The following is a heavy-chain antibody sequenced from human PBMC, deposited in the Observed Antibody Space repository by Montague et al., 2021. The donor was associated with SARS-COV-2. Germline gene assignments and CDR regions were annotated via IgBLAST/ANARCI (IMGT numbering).Heavy chain of an antibody. J-gene: IGHJ6*02. D-gene: IGHD2-2*01. V-gene: IGHV4-34*01. CDR3: VRVPYRLLFVPRYYGMDV. CDR2: ISHSGST. CDR1: GGSSSGYY. Sequence: SETLSLTCVVYGGSSSGYYWSWIRQPPGEGLEWIAEISHSGSTSYNPSLKSRVTISVDTSKNQFSLKLSSATAADMAVYYCVRVPYRLLFVPRYYGMDVWGQGTTVTVSS.